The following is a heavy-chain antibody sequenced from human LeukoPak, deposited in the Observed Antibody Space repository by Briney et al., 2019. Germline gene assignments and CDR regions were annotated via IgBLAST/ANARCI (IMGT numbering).Heavy chain of an antibody. J-gene: IGHJ4*02. CDR1: GFTFTSSA. CDR3: AADLKDVVDRVPAYYFDY. V-gene: IGHV1-58*02. CDR2: IVVGSGNT. D-gene: IGHD2-21*01. Sequence: SVKVSCKASGFTFTSSAMRWVRQARGQRLEWIGWIVVGSGNTNYAQKFQERVTITRDMSTSTAYMELSSLRSEDTAVYYCAADLKDVVDRVPAYYFDYWGQGTLVTVSS.